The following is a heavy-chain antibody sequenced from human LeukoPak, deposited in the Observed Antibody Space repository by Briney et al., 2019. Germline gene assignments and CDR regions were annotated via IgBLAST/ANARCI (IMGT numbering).Heavy chain of an antibody. D-gene: IGHD6-13*01. Sequence: GGSLGLSCAASGFTFSSYWMSWVRQAPGKGLEWVANINQDGSEKYYVDSVKGRFTISRDNAKNSLYRQINSLRAEDTAVYYCARDGNQPLIAAAGTGGDGGVDYWGQGTLVTVSS. J-gene: IGHJ4*02. CDR2: INQDGSEK. CDR3: ARDGNQPLIAAAGTGGDGGVDY. CDR1: GFTFSSYW. V-gene: IGHV3-7*01.